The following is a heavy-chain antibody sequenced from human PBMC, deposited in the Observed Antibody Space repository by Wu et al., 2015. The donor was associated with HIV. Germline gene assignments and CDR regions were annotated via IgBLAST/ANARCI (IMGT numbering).Heavy chain of an antibody. CDR2: ISAYNGNT. Sequence: QVQLVQSGAEVKKPGASVKVSCKASGYNFFSYGISWVRQAPGQGLEWMGWISAYNGNTNYAQKLQGRVTMTTDTSTSTAHMDLRGLRSDDTAVYYCARVELGIFLTFPSNMSFDIWGQGTMVTVSS. CDR3: ARVELGIFLTFPSNMSFDI. J-gene: IGHJ3*02. CDR1: GYNFFSYG. V-gene: IGHV1-18*01. D-gene: IGHD7-27*01.